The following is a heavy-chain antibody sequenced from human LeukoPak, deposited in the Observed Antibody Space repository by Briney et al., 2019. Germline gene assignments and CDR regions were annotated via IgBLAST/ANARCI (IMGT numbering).Heavy chain of an antibody. CDR1: GGFTGSGNYY. CDR3: ARDKYCTSGVCYFDY. V-gene: IGHV4-31*03. D-gene: IGHD2-8*01. J-gene: IGHJ4*02. Sequence: SETLSLTCTVSGGFTGSGNYYWSWIRQHPGKGLEWLGYIHYSGSTYYNPSLKTRVTISMDTSKNQLSLKLQSVTAADTAVYYCARDKYCTSGVCYFDYWGQGTLVTVSS. CDR2: IHYSGST.